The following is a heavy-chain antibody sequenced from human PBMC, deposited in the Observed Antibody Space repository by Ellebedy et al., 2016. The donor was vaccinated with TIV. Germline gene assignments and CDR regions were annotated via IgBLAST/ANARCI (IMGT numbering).Heavy chain of an antibody. CDR2: INPNSGGT. J-gene: IGHJ4*02. D-gene: IGHD5/OR15-5a*01. CDR1: GYTFTDYY. CDR3: TRDLTNIVSGDY. Sequence: AASVKVSCKTSGYTFTDYYIHWVRQAPGQELEWMTWINPNSGGTNYAQKFQGRVTVNRDPSTCTAFLELSRLKSDDTAVYSCTRDLTNIVSGDYWGQGTLVTVSS. V-gene: IGHV1-2*02.